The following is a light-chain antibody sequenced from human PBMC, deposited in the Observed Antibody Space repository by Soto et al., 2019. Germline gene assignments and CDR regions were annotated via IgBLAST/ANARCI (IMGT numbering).Light chain of an antibody. Sequence: QSVLTQPASVSGSPGQSITISCTGTSSDVGSYNLVSWYQQRPGEAPKLMIYEGGKRPSGISNRFSGSKSGTTASLTISGLQAEDEADYYCCSYAGDSTYVFGTGTKVTVL. J-gene: IGLJ1*01. V-gene: IGLV2-23*01. CDR2: EGG. CDR1: SSDVGSYNL. CDR3: CSYAGDSTYV.